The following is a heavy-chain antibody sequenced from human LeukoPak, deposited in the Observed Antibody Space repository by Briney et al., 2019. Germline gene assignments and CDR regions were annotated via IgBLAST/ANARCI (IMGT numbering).Heavy chain of an antibody. Sequence: SETLSLTCTVSGGSISSSSYYWGWIRQPPGKGLEWIGSIYYSGSTYYNPSLKSRVTISVDTSKNQFSLKLSSVTTADTAVYYCAGSYSYGSKNADYWGQGTLVTVSS. CDR3: AGSYSYGSKNADY. V-gene: IGHV4-39*01. CDR1: GGSISSSSYY. J-gene: IGHJ4*02. D-gene: IGHD5-18*01. CDR2: IYYSGST.